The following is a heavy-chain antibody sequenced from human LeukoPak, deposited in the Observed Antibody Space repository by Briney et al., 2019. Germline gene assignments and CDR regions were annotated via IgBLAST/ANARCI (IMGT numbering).Heavy chain of an antibody. J-gene: IGHJ4*02. CDR1: GFTFSSSA. V-gene: IGHV3-23*01. CDR3: AKPLRFLRECRCFFPY. D-gene: IGHD4/OR15-4a*01. CDR2: ISNNGGYT. Sequence: PGGSLRLSCAASGFTFSSSAMSWVRQAPGKGLEWVSAISNNGGYTYYADSVQGRFTISRDNSKSTLCLQMNSLRAEDTAVYYCAKPLRFLRECRCFFPYLGQGTLVTVSS.